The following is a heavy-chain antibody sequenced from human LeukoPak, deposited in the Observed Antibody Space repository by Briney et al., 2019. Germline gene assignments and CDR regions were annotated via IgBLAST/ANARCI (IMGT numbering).Heavy chain of an antibody. CDR3: AKDLGGYYDFRSGYHNWFDP. Sequence: GGSLRLSCAASGFTFSSYAMSWVRQAPGKGLEWVSAISGSGGSTYYADSVKGRFTISRDNSKNTLYLQMNSLRAEDTAVYYCAKDLGGYYDFRSGYHNWFDPWGQGTLVTVSS. CDR1: GFTFSSYA. J-gene: IGHJ5*02. CDR2: ISGSGGST. V-gene: IGHV3-23*01. D-gene: IGHD3-3*01.